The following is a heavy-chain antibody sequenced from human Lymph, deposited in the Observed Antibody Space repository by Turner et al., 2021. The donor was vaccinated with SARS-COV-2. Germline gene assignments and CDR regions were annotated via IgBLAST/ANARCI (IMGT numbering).Heavy chain of an antibody. CDR2: INWSGGSI. CDR1: GFTFDDYA. D-gene: IGHD1-26*01. Sequence: EVQLVASGGGLVQPGRSLRPSCAASGFTFDDYAMHWVRQAQGKGLEWVSGINWSGGSIAYADSVKGRFTISRDNPKNSLYLQMNSLRAEDTAFYYCAKDLAGTYYSSFDYWGQGTLVTVSS. V-gene: IGHV3-9*01. J-gene: IGHJ4*02. CDR3: AKDLAGTYYSSFDY.